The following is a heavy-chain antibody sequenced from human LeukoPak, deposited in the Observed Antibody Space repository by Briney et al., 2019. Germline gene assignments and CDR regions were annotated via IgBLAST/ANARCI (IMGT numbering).Heavy chain of an antibody. CDR3: ARLGGYCSSTSCYGGPFDY. D-gene: IGHD2-2*01. V-gene: IGHV5-51*01. Sequence: GESLKISCKGSGYSFTSHWIGWVRQMPGKGLEWMGITHPGDSDTGYSPSFQGQVAISADRSISTAYLQWSSLKASDTALYYCARLGGYCSSTSCYGGPFDYWGQGTLVTVSS. CDR2: THPGDSDT. CDR1: GYSFTSHW. J-gene: IGHJ4*02.